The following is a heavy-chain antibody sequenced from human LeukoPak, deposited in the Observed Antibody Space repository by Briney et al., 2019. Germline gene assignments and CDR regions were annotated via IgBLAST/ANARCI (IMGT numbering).Heavy chain of an antibody. CDR2: IIPKFDTT. CDR1: GGTFSDYA. CDR3: ARERDAIIDF. Sequence: SVKVSCKASGGTFSDYAFNWVRQAPGQGLEWMGNIIPKFDTTNYAQDFQDKVTITADESTATAYLELNSLRSEDTAIFYCARERDAIIDFWGQGTLITVSS. V-gene: IGHV1-69*13. J-gene: IGHJ4*02. D-gene: IGHD5-24*01.